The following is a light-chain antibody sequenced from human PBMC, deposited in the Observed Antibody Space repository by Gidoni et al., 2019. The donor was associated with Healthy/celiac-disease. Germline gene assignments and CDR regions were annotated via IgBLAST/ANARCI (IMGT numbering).Light chain of an antibody. J-gene: IGKJ2*01. V-gene: IGKV1-39*01. CDR2: AAS. CDR3: QQSYSTPMYT. Sequence: DFQMTQSPSSLSASVGDRVTITCRASQSISSYLNWYQQKPGKAPKLLIYAASSLQSGVPSRFSGSGSGTDFTLTISSLQPEDFATYYCQQSYSTPMYTFXQXTKLEIK. CDR1: QSISSY.